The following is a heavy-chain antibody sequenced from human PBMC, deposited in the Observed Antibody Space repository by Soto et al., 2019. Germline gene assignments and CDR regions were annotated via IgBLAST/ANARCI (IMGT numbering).Heavy chain of an antibody. CDR1: GGSVTNSSYY. D-gene: IGHD4-17*01. CDR2: VYYRGRS. V-gene: IGHV4-39*01. J-gene: IGHJ4*02. Sequence: PSETLSLTGTVSGGSVTNSSYYWGWIRQSPGKGLEWIGSVYYRGRSYSKSSVKSRVTISVDTSKNRFSLSLNSVTASDTAVYFCVSQRTTVPTQAYFDYWGPGALVTVPS. CDR3: VSQRTTVPTQAYFDY.